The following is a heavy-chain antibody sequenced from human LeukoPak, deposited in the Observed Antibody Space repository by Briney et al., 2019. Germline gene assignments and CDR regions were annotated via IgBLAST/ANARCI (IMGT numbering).Heavy chain of an antibody. V-gene: IGHV4-59*01. J-gene: IGHJ6*03. Sequence: SETLSLTCTVSGGSISSYYWSWIRQPPGKGLEWIGYIYYSGSTNYNPSLKSRVTISIDTSKNQFSLKLSSVTAADTAVYYCARVHYSGYYYYMDVWGQGTTVTASS. D-gene: IGHD1-26*01. CDR1: GGSISSYY. CDR2: IYYSGST. CDR3: ARVHYSGYYYYMDV.